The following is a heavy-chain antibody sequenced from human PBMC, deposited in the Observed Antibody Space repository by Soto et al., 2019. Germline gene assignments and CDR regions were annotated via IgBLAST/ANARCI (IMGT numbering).Heavy chain of an antibody. CDR3: AADRWGLDWYYY. Sequence: QMQLVQSGPEVKKPGTSVKVSCKASGFTFTSSAMQWVRQARGQRLEWIGWIVVGSGNTNYAQKFQERVTITRDMSTSTAYRELSSLRAEDTAVYYCAADRWGLDWYYYWSQGTLVTVSS. CDR2: IVVGSGNT. J-gene: IGHJ4*02. CDR1: GFTFTSSA. V-gene: IGHV1-58*02. D-gene: IGHD3-9*01.